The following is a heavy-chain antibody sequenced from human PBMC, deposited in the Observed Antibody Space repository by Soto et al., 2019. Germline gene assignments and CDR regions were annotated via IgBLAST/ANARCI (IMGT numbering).Heavy chain of an antibody. CDR2: IYPGNSDA. D-gene: IGHD4-17*01. CDR1: GYNFATYW. CDR3: ARHGFYGDYASNYFDP. J-gene: IGHJ5*02. V-gene: IGHV5-51*01. Sequence: LVESLKISCHASGYNFATYWIAWVGQMPWKGLEYMGIIYPGNSDARYSPSFQGQVTFSADKSISTAYLHWSSLKASDTAMYYCARHGFYGDYASNYFDPWGQGTLVTVSS.